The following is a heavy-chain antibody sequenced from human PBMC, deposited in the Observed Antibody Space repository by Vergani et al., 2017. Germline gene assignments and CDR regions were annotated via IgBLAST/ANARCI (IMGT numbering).Heavy chain of an antibody. CDR3: ARGVGYCSLSSCPGLDP. CDR1: GYIFSTYY. V-gene: IGHV1-46*01. CDR2: INPTGGAT. J-gene: IGHJ5*02. D-gene: IGHD1-26*01. Sequence: QVQLVQSGAAVMRPGASVKVSCKASGYIFSTYYIHWVRQAPGQGLEWMGTINPTGGATTYSQKFQGRVTMTRDSSATTVYMELSRLRSEDTAVYFCARGVGYCSLSSCPGLDPWGQGVLVTVSP.